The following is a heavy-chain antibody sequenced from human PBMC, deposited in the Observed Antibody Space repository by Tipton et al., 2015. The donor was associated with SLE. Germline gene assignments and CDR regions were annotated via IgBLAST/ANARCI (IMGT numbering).Heavy chain of an antibody. Sequence: TLSFTCAVSGGSISSGGYSWSWIRQPPGKGLEWIGYIFHSGTTYYNPSLKSRVTISVDTSKNQFSLKLSSVTAADTAVYYCAREVPGGWFGELPNWFDPWGQGTLVTVSS. CDR2: IFHSGTT. V-gene: IGHV4-30-2*01. J-gene: IGHJ5*02. D-gene: IGHD3-10*01. CDR1: GGSISSGGYS. CDR3: AREVPGGWFGELPNWFDP.